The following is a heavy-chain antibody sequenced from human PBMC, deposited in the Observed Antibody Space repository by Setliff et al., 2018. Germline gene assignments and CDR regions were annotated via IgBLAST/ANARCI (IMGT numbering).Heavy chain of an antibody. CDR1: GYTFTNYW. CDR2: LKPGDSDT. Sequence: GESLRISCQGSGYTFTNYWIGWVRQMPGKGLEWMRILKPGDSDTRYSPSFQGQVTISADKSISTAYVQWRSLKVSDTAMYYCARVGTAGGYYFDFWGQGALVTVSS. V-gene: IGHV5-51*01. D-gene: IGHD2-15*01. J-gene: IGHJ4*02. CDR3: ARVGTAGGYYFDF.